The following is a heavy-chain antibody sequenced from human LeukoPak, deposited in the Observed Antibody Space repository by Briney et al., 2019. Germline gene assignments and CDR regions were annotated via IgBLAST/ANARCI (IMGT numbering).Heavy chain of an antibody. CDR3: ARGITVAGTYWFDP. CDR1: GFTFSSYS. Sequence: PGGSLRLSCAASGFTFSSYSMNWVRQAPGKGLEWVSSISSSSYIYYADSAKGRFTISRDNAKNSLYLQMNSLRAEDTAVYYCARGITVAGTYWFDPWGQGTLVTVSS. CDR2: ISSSSYI. V-gene: IGHV3-21*01. D-gene: IGHD6-19*01. J-gene: IGHJ5*02.